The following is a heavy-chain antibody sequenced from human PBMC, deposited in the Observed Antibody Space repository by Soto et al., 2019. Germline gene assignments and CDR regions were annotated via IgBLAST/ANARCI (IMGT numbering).Heavy chain of an antibody. CDR3: ARSGDFFVVPGSFTFHFNGLDV. J-gene: IGHJ6*02. D-gene: IGHD2-2*01. Sequence: EVQLVESGGGLVQPGGSLRLSCAASGFIFSTYSMSWVRQVPGKGLQWVSHISSTTNTIYYADSVKGRFTISRDSAKNSLYLQMNSLRDEDTAVYYCARSGDFFVVPGSFTFHFNGLDVWGQGTTVTVSS. V-gene: IGHV3-48*02. CDR2: ISSTTNTI. CDR1: GFIFSTYS.